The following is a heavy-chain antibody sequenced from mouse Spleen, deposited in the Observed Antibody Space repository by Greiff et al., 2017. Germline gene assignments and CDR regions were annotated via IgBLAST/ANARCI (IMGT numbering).Heavy chain of an antibody. V-gene: IGHV1-55*01. J-gene: IGHJ3*01. CDR2: IYPGSGST. CDR3: ARKDSSGPAWFAY. D-gene: IGHD3-2*02. Sequence: QVQLKESGAELVKPGASVKMSCKASGYTFTSYWITWVKQRPGQGLEWIGDIYPGSGSTNYNEKFKSKATLTVDTSSSTAYMQLSSLTSEDSAVYYCARKDSSGPAWFAYWGQGTLVTVSA. CDR1: GYTFTSYW.